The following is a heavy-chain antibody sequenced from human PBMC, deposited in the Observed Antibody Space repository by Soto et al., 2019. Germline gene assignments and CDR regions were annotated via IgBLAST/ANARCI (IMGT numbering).Heavy chain of an antibody. J-gene: IGHJ5*02. CDR3: ARDWTDNDYGSGSFRNWFDP. V-gene: IGHV1-18*01. CDR1: GYTFTSYG. CDR2: ISAYNGNT. D-gene: IGHD3-10*01. Sequence: QVQLVQSGAEVKKPGASVKVSCKASGYTFTSYGISWVRQAPGQGLEWMGWISAYNGNTNYAQKLQGRVTMTTDTSTSTAYMELRSLRSDDTAVYYCARDWTDNDYGSGSFRNWFDPWGQGTLVTVSS.